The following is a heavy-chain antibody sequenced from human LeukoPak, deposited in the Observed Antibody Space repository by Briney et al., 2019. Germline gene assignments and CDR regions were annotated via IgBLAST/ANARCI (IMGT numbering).Heavy chain of an antibody. CDR2: IDPNNGDA. CDR3: SNVLVASP. D-gene: IGHD3-16*01. V-gene: IGHV1-2*06. Sequence: GASVKVSCKASGYTFTNYYIHWVRQAPRQGLEWVGRIDPNNGDANYAQKFQGRVTMTRDTSITTAYMELSSLRSDDTAVYHCSNVLVASPWGQGTLVTVSS. CDR1: GYTFTNYY. J-gene: IGHJ5*02.